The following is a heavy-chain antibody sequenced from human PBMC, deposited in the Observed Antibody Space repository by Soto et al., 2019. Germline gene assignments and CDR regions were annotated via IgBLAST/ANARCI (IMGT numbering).Heavy chain of an antibody. Sequence: GGSLRLSCAASGFTFSSYAMSWVRQAPGKGLEWVSAITGSGGATYYADSVKGRFTISRDNSKNTLYLQMNSLRAEDTAVYYCARGLLYSYGHDYWGQGTLVTVSS. V-gene: IGHV3-23*01. CDR2: ITGSGGAT. J-gene: IGHJ4*02. CDR1: GFTFSSYA. CDR3: ARGLLYSYGHDY. D-gene: IGHD5-18*01.